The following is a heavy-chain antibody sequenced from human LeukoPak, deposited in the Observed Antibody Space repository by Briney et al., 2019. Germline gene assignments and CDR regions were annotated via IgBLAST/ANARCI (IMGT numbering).Heavy chain of an antibody. CDR2: ISSSGSTI. Sequence: AGGSLRLSCAASGFTFSDYYMSWIRQAPGKGLEWVSYISSSGSTIYYADSVKGRFTISRDNAKNSLYLQMNSLRAEDTAVYYCARDSPEREAWEPPPYYYGMDVWGQGTTVTVSS. J-gene: IGHJ6*02. CDR1: GFTFSDYY. V-gene: IGHV3-11*01. D-gene: IGHD1-26*01. CDR3: ARDSPEREAWEPPPYYYGMDV.